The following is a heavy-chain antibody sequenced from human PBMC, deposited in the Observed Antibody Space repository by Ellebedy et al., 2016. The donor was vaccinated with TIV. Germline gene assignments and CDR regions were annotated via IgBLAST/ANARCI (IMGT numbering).Heavy chain of an antibody. Sequence: MPSETLSLTCTVSGGSISSSSYYWGWIRQPPGKGLEWIGSIYYSGSTYYNPSLKSRVTISVDTSKNQFSLKLSSVTAADTAVYYCARHPWWVVRGVIIGDAFDIWGQGTMVTVSS. V-gene: IGHV4-39*01. J-gene: IGHJ3*02. CDR1: GGSISSSSYY. CDR2: IYYSGST. CDR3: ARHPWWVVRGVIIGDAFDI. D-gene: IGHD3-10*01.